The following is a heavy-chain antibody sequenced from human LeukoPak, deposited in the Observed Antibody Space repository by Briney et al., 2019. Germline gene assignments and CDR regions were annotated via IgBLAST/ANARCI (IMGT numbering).Heavy chain of an antibody. V-gene: IGHV3-21*01. CDR3: ARDGFPAPYDY. CDR2: ISSTSSYI. CDR1: GFTFSSYT. Sequence: GGSLRLSCAASGFTFSSYTMNWVRQAPGRGLEWVSSISSTSSYIYYADSVKGRVTISRDNAKNLLYLQMNSLRAEDTAVYYCARDGFPAPYDYLRQGTLVTVSS. J-gene: IGHJ4*02. D-gene: IGHD2/OR15-2a*01.